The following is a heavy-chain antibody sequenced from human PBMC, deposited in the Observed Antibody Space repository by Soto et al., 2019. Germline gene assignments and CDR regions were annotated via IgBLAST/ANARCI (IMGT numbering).Heavy chain of an antibody. CDR2: IYYSGST. CDR1: GGSISSSSYY. D-gene: IGHD4-17*01. Sequence: PSETLSLTCTVSGGSISSSSYYWGWIRQPPGKGLEWIGSIYYSGSTYYNPSLKSRVTISVDTSKNQFSLKLSSVTAADTAVYYCARHQITVTTTTNFDIWGQGIQVTVSS. V-gene: IGHV4-39*01. J-gene: IGHJ4*02. CDR3: ARHQITVTTTTNFDI.